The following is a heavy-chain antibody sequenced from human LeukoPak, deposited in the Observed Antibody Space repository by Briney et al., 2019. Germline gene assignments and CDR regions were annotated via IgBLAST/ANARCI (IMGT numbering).Heavy chain of an antibody. Sequence: GGSLRLSCAASGFTFSTYVMHWVRQAPGKGLEWVGRIKSKTDGGTTDYAAPVKGRFTISRDDSKNTLYLQMNSLKTEDTAVYYCTTDYYGSGSYPDAFDIWGRGTMVTVSS. J-gene: IGHJ3*02. CDR1: GFTFSTYV. CDR3: TTDYYGSGSYPDAFDI. V-gene: IGHV3-15*01. D-gene: IGHD3-10*01. CDR2: IKSKTDGGTT.